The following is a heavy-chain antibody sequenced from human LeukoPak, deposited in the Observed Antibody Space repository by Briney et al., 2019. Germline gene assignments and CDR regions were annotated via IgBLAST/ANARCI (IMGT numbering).Heavy chain of an antibody. CDR2: IWYDGTNK. D-gene: IGHD3-22*01. CDR3: ARAAYDNSGYLTL. V-gene: IGHV3-33*01. J-gene: IGHJ4*02. Sequence: GGSLRLSCAASGFTFSSYGMHWVRQAPGKGLEWVAVIWYDGTNKYYADSVKGRFTISRDSSKNTLYLQMNSLRAEDTAIYYCARAAYDNSGYLTLWGQGTLATVSS. CDR1: GFTFSSYG.